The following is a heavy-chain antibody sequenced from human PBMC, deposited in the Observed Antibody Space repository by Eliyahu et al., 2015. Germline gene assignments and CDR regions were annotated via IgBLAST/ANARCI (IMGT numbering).Heavy chain of an antibody. CDR3: ARVRGLAAAGTAFDI. CDR2: IYYSGST. D-gene: IGHD6-13*01. Sequence: QVQLQESGPGLVKPSQTLSLTCTVSGGSISRGGYYWTWIRQHPGKGLEWIGYIYYSGSTYYNPSLKSLVTISVDTSKNQFSLKLSSVTAADTAVYYCARVRGLAAAGTAFDIWGQGTMVTVSS. V-gene: IGHV4-31*01. CDR1: GGSISRGGYY. J-gene: IGHJ3*02.